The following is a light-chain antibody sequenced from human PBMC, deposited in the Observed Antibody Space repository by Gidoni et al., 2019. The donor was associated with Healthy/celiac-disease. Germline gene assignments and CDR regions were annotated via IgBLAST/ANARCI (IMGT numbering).Light chain of an antibody. J-gene: IGLJ2*01. Sequence: QSALTQPASVSGSPGQSITISCTGTSSDVVGYNFVSWYQQHPGKAPKLIIYDGINRPSGVPDRFSGSKSGNTASLTISGRQAEDEADYYCSSYTSSSTYVVFGGGTKLTVL. CDR2: DGI. CDR1: SSDVVGYNF. CDR3: SSYTSSSTYVV. V-gene: IGLV2-14*01.